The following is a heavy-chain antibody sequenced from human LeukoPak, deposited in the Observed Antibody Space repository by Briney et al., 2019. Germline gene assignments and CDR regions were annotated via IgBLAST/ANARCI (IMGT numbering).Heavy chain of an antibody. Sequence: SETLSLTCTVSGGSISSYYWSWIRQPPGKGLEWIGYIYYSGSTNYNPSLKSRVTISVDTSKNQFSLKLSSVTAADTAVYYCARVWCSSTSCYPVGYYFDYWGRGTLVTVSS. D-gene: IGHD2-2*01. J-gene: IGHJ4*02. V-gene: IGHV4-59*01. CDR3: ARVWCSSTSCYPVGYYFDY. CDR1: GGSISSYY. CDR2: IYYSGST.